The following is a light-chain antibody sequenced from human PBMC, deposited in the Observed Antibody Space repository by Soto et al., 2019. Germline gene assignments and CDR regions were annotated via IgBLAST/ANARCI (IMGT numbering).Light chain of an antibody. CDR1: QTISSW. CDR2: KAS. Sequence: DIQMTQSPSTLSGSVGDRVTITCRASQTISSWLAWYQQKPGKAPKLLIYKASTLKSGVPSRFSGSGSGTECTPTISRLQPDDFATYYCQHYNSSSEAFGQGTKVDIK. J-gene: IGKJ1*01. V-gene: IGKV1-5*03. CDR3: QHYNSSSEA.